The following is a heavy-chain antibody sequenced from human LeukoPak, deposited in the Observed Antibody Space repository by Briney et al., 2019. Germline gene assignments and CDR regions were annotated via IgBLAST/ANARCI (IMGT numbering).Heavy chain of an antibody. CDR3: ARSVVATIGYYFDY. D-gene: IGHD5-12*01. V-gene: IGHV4-30-2*01. Sequence: QASETLSLTCAVSGGSISSGGYSWSWIRQPPGKGLEWIGYTYHSGSTYYNPSLKSRVTISVDRSKNQFSLKLSSVTAADTAVYYCARSVVATIGYYFDYWGRGTLVTVSS. CDR2: TYHSGST. CDR1: GGSISSGGYS. J-gene: IGHJ4*02.